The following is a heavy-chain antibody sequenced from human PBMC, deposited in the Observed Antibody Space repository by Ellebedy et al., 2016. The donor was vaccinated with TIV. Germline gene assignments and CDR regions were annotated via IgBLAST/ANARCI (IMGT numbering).Heavy chain of an antibody. CDR1: GYTFTTYA. J-gene: IGHJ4*02. CDR3: ARDGAVTTVFDY. CDR2: INPNSGGT. D-gene: IGHD4-17*01. Sequence: AASVKVSCKASGYTFTTYAMHWVRQAPGQGLEWMGWINPNSGGTNYAQKFQGWVTMTRDTSISTAYMELNRLRSDDTAVYYCARDGAVTTVFDYWGQGTLVTVSS. V-gene: IGHV1-2*04.